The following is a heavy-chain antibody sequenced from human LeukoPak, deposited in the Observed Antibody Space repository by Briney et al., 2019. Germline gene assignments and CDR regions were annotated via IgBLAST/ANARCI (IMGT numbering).Heavy chain of an antibody. J-gene: IGHJ3*02. CDR1: GGSISSSSYY. CDR2: IYYSGST. CDR3: ARDTIFNWGSGDAFDI. Sequence: SETLSLTCTVSGGSISSSSYYWGWIRQPPGKGLEWIGSIYYSGSTYHNPSLKSRVTISVDTSKNQFSLKLSSVTAADTAVYYCARDTIFNWGSGDAFDIWGQGTMVTVSS. V-gene: IGHV4-39*07. D-gene: IGHD7-27*01.